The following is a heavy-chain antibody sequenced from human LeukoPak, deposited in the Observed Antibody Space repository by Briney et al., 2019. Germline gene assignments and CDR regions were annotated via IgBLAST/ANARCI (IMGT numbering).Heavy chain of an antibody. J-gene: IGHJ4*02. CDR2: TYPGDSDT. CDR1: GYSFTSYW. V-gene: IGHV5-51*01. Sequence: RGESLKISCKGSGYSFTSYWIGWVRQMPGKGLEWMEITYPGDSDTRYSPSFQGQVTISADKSISTAYLQWSSLKASDTAMYYCALLQGGSGWYTGYFDYWGQGTLVTVSS. CDR3: ALLQGGSGWYTGYFDY. D-gene: IGHD6-19*01.